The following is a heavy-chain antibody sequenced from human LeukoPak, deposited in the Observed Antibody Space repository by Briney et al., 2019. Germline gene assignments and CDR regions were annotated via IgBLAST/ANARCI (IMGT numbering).Heavy chain of an antibody. CDR2: ISGDGSST. CDR1: GFTFSNFW. D-gene: IGHD1-26*01. Sequence: PWGSLRLSCAASGFTFSNFWMHWARQAPGKGLVWVSRISGDGSSTNYADSVKGRFTISRDNAKNTLYLQMNSLRAEDSAVYYCASGSYGHYWGQGTLVTVSS. CDR3: ASGSYGHY. J-gene: IGHJ4*02. V-gene: IGHV3-74*01.